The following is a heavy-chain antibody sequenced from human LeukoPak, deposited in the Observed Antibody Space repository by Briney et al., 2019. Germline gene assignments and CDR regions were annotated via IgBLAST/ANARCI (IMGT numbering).Heavy chain of an antibody. D-gene: IGHD4-17*01. CDR2: IYSGGST. J-gene: IGHJ5*02. CDR1: GFTVSSSY. Sequence: PGGSLRLSCAASGFTVSSSYMAWVRRAPGKGLEWVSVIYSGGSTYYADSVKSRFTISRDNSKNPLYLQMNSLRAEDTAVYYCARDRGDYGFDPWGQGTLVTVSS. CDR3: ARDRGDYGFDP. V-gene: IGHV3-66*01.